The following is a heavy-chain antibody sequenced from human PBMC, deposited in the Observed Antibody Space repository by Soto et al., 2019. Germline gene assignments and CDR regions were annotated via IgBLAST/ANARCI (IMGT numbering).Heavy chain of an antibody. D-gene: IGHD2-15*01. CDR1: GGTFSSYA. CDR3: ASCSGGSCYGDYYGMDV. J-gene: IGHJ6*02. V-gene: IGHV1-69*13. Sequence: ASVKVSCKASGGTFSSYAISWVRQAPGQGLEWMGGIIPIFGTANYAQKFQGRVTITADESTSTAYMELSSLRSEDTAVYYCASCSGGSCYGDYYGMDVWGQGTTVTVYS. CDR2: IIPIFGTA.